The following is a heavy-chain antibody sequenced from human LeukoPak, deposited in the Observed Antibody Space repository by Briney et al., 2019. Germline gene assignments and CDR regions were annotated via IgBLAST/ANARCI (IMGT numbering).Heavy chain of an antibody. D-gene: IGHD4-23*01. Sequence: GESLKISCKGSGYIFTNYWISWVRQMPGKGLEWMGRIDPSDSYTSYSPSFQGHVTIPVDKSISTAHLQWSSLKASDTAMYYCARLHYGGATDAFDIWGQGTMVTVSS. CDR1: GYIFTNYW. CDR2: IDPSDSYT. V-gene: IGHV5-10-1*01. CDR3: ARLHYGGATDAFDI. J-gene: IGHJ3*02.